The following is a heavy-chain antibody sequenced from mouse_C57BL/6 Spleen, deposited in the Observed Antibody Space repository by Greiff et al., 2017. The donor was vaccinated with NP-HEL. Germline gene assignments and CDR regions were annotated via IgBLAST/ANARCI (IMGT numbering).Heavy chain of an antibody. CDR1: GYTFTDYE. D-gene: IGHD1-1*01. CDR3: TRGDYGSSHYAMDY. Sequence: QVQLKESGAELVRPGASVTLSCKASGYTFTDYEMHWVKQTPVPGLAWIGAIDPETGGTAYNQKFKGKAILTADKSSSTAYMELRSLTSEDSAVYYCTRGDYGSSHYAMDYWGQGTSVTVSS. CDR2: IDPETGGT. V-gene: IGHV1-15*01. J-gene: IGHJ4*01.